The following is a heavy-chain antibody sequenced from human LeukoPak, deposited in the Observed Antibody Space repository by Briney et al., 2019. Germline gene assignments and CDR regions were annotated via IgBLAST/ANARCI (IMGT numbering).Heavy chain of an antibody. CDR2: INHSGST. CDR1: GSSISGHY. Sequence: PSETLSLTCSVSGSSISGHYWGWIRQPPGKGLEWIGEINHSGSTNYNPSLKSRVTISVDTSKNQFSLKLSSVTAADTAVYYCASAYCGGDCQIPWGQGTLVTVSS. V-gene: IGHV4-34*01. J-gene: IGHJ5*02. D-gene: IGHD2-21*02. CDR3: ASAYCGGDCQIP.